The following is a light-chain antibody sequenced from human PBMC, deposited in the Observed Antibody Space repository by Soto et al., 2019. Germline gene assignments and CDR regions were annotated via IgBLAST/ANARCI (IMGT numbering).Light chain of an antibody. CDR3: QQSYSSPYP. CDR2: AAS. CDR1: QIISTY. Sequence: DIQMTQSPSSLSASVGDRVTITCRASQIISTYLNWYQQKPGKAPEFLIYAASSLHSGVPSRFSGSGSGTDFTLTIRSLQPEDFATYYCQQSYSSPYPFGQGTKLQIK. J-gene: IGKJ2*01. V-gene: IGKV1-39*01.